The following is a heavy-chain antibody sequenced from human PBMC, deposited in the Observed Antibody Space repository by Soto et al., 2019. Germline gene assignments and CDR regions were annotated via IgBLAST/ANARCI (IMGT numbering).Heavy chain of an antibody. CDR2: IIPIFGTA. CDR3: ARDSGYSYGSPIDP. V-gene: IGHV1-69*13. Sequence: SVKVSYQASGGPFSSYAVSWVRQAPGQGLEWMGGIIPIFGTANYAQKFQGRVTITADESTSTAYMELSSLRSEDTAVYYCARDSGYSYGSPIDPWGQGTMVTVSS. D-gene: IGHD5-18*01. J-gene: IGHJ5*02. CDR1: GGPFSSYA.